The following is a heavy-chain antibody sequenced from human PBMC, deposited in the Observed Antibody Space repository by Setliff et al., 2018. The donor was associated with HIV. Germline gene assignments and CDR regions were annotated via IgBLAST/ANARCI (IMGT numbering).Heavy chain of an antibody. J-gene: IGHJ4*02. CDR2: INAGNGDT. Sequence: GASVKVSCKASGYTFTSFAIHWVRQAPGHGLEWMGWINAGNGDTEYSQKFQGRVTIDRDTSATTAYMELRSLRSEDTAVYYCARGGWELDRGRADYYDYWGQGALVTVSS. CDR3: ARGGWELDRGRADYYDY. V-gene: IGHV1-3*01. D-gene: IGHD3-10*01. CDR1: GYTFTSFA.